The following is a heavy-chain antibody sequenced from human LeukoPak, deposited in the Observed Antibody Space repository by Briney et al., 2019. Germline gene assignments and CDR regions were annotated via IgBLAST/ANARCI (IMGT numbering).Heavy chain of an antibody. V-gene: IGHV3-23*01. J-gene: IGHJ5*02. Sequence: GGSLRLSCAASGFTFRNYAMNWVRQAPGKGLEWVSTVNTNGGSTYYAASVKGRFTVSRDNSANTLSLQMNSLTVADTAIYYCVREDFAYVSETYRYWFDPWGQGTLLTVSS. CDR2: VNTNGGST. CDR1: GFTFRNYA. CDR3: VREDFAYVSETYRYWFDP. D-gene: IGHD3-16*02.